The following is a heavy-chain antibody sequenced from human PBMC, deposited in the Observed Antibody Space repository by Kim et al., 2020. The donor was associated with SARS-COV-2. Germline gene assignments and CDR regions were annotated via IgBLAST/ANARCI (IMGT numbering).Heavy chain of an antibody. J-gene: IGHJ2*01. V-gene: IGHV3-48*03. D-gene: IGHD6-19*01. CDR2: ISSSGSNI. CDR3: ARDGSRVDSRGWYSAGPPCVL. Sequence: GGSLRLSCAASGFTFSSYEMYWVRQAPGKGLEWVSYISSSGSNINYADSVKGRFTISRDNAKNTLYLQMNSLRAEDTAFYYCARDGSRVDSRGWYSAGPPCVLCGRGTLVTVSS. CDR1: GFTFSSYE.